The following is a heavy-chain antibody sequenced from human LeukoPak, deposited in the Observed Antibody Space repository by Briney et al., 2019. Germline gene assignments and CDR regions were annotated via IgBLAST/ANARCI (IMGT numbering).Heavy chain of an antibody. CDR1: GFTFSSYN. V-gene: IGHV3-21*01. CDR3: ARVFVGYCSSTSCYSLDP. CDR2: ISSSSSYI. J-gene: IGHJ5*02. Sequence: GGSLRPSCAASGFTFSSYNMNWVRQAPGKGLEWVSSISSSSSYIYYADSVRGRFTISRDNANNSLYLQMNSLRAEDTAVYYCARVFVGYCSSTSCYSLDPWGQGTLVTASS. D-gene: IGHD2-2*01.